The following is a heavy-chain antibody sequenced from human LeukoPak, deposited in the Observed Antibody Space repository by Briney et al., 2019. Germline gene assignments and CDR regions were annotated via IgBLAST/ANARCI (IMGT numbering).Heavy chain of an antibody. D-gene: IGHD3-3*01. CDR2: ISSNGGST. Sequence: PGGSLRLSCAASGLTFSSYAMSWVRQAPGKGLEYVSAISSNGGSTYYANSVKGRFTISRDNSKNTLYLQMGSLRAEDMAVYYCARDYFRFLEWLSGYMDVWGKGTTVTVSS. J-gene: IGHJ6*03. V-gene: IGHV3-64*01. CDR3: ARDYFRFLEWLSGYMDV. CDR1: GLTFSSYA.